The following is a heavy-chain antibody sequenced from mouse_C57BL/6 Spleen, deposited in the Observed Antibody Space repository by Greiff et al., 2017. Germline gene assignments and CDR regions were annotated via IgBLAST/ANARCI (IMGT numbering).Heavy chain of an antibody. Sequence: VQLQQSGAELVRPGASVKLSCTASGFNIKDDYMHWVKQRPEQGLEWIGWIDPENGDTEYATKFQDKATITADTSSNTAYLQLSSLTSEDTAVYYCLTGKGLFAYWGQGTLVTVSA. CDR2: IDPENGDT. V-gene: IGHV14-4*01. J-gene: IGHJ3*01. D-gene: IGHD4-1*01. CDR3: LTGKGLFAY. CDR1: GFNIKDDY.